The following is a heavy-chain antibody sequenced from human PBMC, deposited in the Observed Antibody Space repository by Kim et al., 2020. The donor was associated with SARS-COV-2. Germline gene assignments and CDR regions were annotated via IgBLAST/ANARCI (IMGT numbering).Heavy chain of an antibody. Sequence: SETLSLTCTVSGGSISSSSYYWGWIRQPPGKGLEWIGSIYYSGSTYYNPSLKSRVTISVDTSKNQFSLKLSSVTAADTAVYYCAGGKEDYYDSSGYSPSYYYGMDVWGQGTTVTVSS. D-gene: IGHD3-22*01. CDR3: AGGKEDYYDSSGYSPSYYYGMDV. V-gene: IGHV4-39*01. J-gene: IGHJ6*02. CDR1: GGSISSSSYY. CDR2: IYYSGST.